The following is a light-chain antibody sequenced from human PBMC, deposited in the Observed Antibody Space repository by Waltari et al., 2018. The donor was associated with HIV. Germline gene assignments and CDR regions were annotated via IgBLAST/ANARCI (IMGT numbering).Light chain of an antibody. Sequence: EIVLTQSPATMSLSSGERATLSCRASQSVGSYLAWYQPKPGQAPRLLMSDSSTRATGIPARFSASESGTYFTLTTSSLEPEDFAVYYCHQRSKWPLTFGGGTKLEIK. CDR2: DSS. V-gene: IGKV3-11*01. CDR1: QSVGSY. J-gene: IGKJ4*01. CDR3: HQRSKWPLT.